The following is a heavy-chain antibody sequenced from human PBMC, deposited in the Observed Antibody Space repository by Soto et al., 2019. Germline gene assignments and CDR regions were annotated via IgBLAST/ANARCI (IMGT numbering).Heavy chain of an antibody. Sequence: QVQLQQWGAGLLKPSETLSLTCAVYGGSFSGYYWSWIRQPPGKGLEWIGEINHSGSTNYNPSLKSRVTLSVDTSKNQFSLKLSSVTAADTAMYYCARAGIAAAGTNWFDPWGQGTLVTVSS. CDR2: INHSGST. D-gene: IGHD6-13*01. J-gene: IGHJ5*02. V-gene: IGHV4-34*01. CDR1: GGSFSGYY. CDR3: ARAGIAAAGTNWFDP.